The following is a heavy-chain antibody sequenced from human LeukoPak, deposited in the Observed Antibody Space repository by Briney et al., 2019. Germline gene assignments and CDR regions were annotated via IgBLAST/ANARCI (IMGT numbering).Heavy chain of an antibody. CDR2: INPNSGGT. CDR3: ARAGVRSGWYVN. Sequence: GASLTVSCKASVYTFTGYYMHWARQAPGQGLEWMGRINPNSGGTNYAQKFQGRVTMTRDTSISTAYMELSRLRSDDTAVYYCARAGVRSGWYVNWGQGTLVTVSS. CDR1: VYTFTGYY. V-gene: IGHV1-2*02. D-gene: IGHD6-19*01. J-gene: IGHJ4*02.